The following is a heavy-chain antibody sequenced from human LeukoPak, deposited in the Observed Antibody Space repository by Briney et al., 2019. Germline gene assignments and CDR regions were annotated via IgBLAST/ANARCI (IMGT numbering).Heavy chain of an antibody. CDR3: ARHVGDSSGYYYPHYYYYMDV. CDR1: GYSLTSYW. Sequence: GESLKISCKGSGYSLTSYWIGWVRQMPGKGLEWVGIIYPGDSDTRYSPSFQGQVTISADKSISTAYLQWSSLKASDTAMYYCARHVGDSSGYYYPHYYYYMDVWGKGTTVTVSS. J-gene: IGHJ6*03. V-gene: IGHV5-51*01. D-gene: IGHD3-22*01. CDR2: IYPGDSDT.